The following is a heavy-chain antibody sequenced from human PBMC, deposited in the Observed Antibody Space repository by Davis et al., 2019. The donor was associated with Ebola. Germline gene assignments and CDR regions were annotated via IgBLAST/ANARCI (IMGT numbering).Heavy chain of an antibody. CDR1: GFTFSGYA. CDR2: ISYDGSNK. Sequence: PGGSLRLSCVASGFTFSGYAMHWVRQAPGKGLEWVAVISYDGSNKYYADSVKGRFTISRDNSQNTLSLQMNSLRAEDTAVYYCARDLPGGDWYFDLWGRGTLVTVSS. V-gene: IGHV3-30*04. CDR3: ARDLPGGDWYFDL. D-gene: IGHD1-14*01. J-gene: IGHJ2*01.